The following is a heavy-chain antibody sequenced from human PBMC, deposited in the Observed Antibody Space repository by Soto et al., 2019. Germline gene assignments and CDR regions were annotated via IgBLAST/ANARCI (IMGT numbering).Heavy chain of an antibody. CDR2: IIPIFGTA. Sequence: QVQLVQSGAEVKKPGSSVKVSCKASGGTFSSYAISWVRQAPGQGLEWMGGIIPIFGTANYAQKFQGRVTITADESTSTAYMELSSLRSEDTAVYYCARDLDQLELRGHCYYGMDVWGQGTTVTVSS. D-gene: IGHD1-7*01. J-gene: IGHJ6*02. V-gene: IGHV1-69*01. CDR1: GGTFSSYA. CDR3: ARDLDQLELRGHCYYGMDV.